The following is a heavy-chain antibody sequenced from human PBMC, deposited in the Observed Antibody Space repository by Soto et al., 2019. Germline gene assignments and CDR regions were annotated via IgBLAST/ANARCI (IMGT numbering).Heavy chain of an antibody. CDR3: AAFSLAFDY. V-gene: IGHV3-30-3*01. CDR2: ISYGGTTK. J-gene: IGHJ4*02. Sequence: QVQLVESGGGVVQPGWSLRLSCVGSGYIFSSYAMHWVRQAPGKGLEWLALISYGGTTKYYADSVKGRFTISRDNSNSTLFLQLNSLRTDDTAVYYCAAFSLAFDYWGQGTLVIVSS. CDR1: GYIFSSYA.